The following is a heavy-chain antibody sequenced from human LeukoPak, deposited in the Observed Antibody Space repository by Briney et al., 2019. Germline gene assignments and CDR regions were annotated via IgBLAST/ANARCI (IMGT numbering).Heavy chain of an antibody. V-gene: IGHV4-34*01. CDR1: GGSFSGYY. CDR3: ARAVMFDAFDI. J-gene: IGHJ3*02. Sequence: SETLSLTCAVYGGSFSGYYWSWIRQPPGKGLEWIGEINHSGSTNYNPSPKSRVTISVDTSKNQFSLKLSSVTAADTAVYYCARAVMFDAFDIWGQGTMVTVSS. CDR2: INHSGST. D-gene: IGHD2-8*01.